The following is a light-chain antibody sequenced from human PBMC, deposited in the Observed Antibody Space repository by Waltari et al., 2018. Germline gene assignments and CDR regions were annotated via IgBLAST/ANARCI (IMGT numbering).Light chain of an antibody. CDR2: EVN. CDR1: RSDVGGYNY. J-gene: IGLJ2*01. V-gene: IGLV2-8*01. CDR3: SSYAGSNNLV. Sequence: QSALTQPPSASGSPGPSVTISSTGTRSDVGGYNYVAWSQQHPGKAPKLLIYEVNKRPAGVPDRFSGSKSGNTASLTVSGLQAEDEADYYCSSYAGSNNLVFGGGTKLTVL.